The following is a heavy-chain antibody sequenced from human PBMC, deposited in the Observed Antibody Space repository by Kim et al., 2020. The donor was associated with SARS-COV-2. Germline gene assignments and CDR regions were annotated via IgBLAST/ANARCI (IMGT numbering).Heavy chain of an antibody. Sequence: ASVKVSCKASGYTFTSYGISWVRQAPGQGLECMGWISADNGNTNYAQKLQGRVTMTTDTSTSTAYMELRSLRSDDTAVYYCARGGSGSYYKWIDPWGQGTLVTVSS. V-gene: IGHV1-18*01. CDR1: GYTFTSYG. CDR3: ARGGSGSYYKWIDP. D-gene: IGHD3-10*01. CDR2: ISADNGNT. J-gene: IGHJ5*02.